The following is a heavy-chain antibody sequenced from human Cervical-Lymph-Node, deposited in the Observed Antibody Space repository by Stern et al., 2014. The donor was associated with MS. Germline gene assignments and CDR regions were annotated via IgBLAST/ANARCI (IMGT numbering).Heavy chain of an antibody. Sequence: EVQLVQSGAEVKKPGESLKISCKGSGYSFTSYWIGWGRQMPGKGLEWMGNIYPGDSDNEYSPLFPGHVTISADTSIRTSYLQWSTLKASDTAMYYCARVFDIFEPYYFDYWGQGTLVTVSS. CDR1: GYSFTSYW. CDR2: IYPGDSDN. D-gene: IGHD3-9*01. V-gene: IGHV5-51*01. J-gene: IGHJ4*02. CDR3: ARVFDIFEPYYFDY.